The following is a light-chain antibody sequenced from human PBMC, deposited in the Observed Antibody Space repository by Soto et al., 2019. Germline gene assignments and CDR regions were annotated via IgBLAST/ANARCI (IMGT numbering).Light chain of an antibody. CDR3: QQTYDSLVS. CDR2: GSS. J-gene: IGKJ4*01. Sequence: DIPMTQSPPSLSASVGDRVTITCRASQTISDYLHWYQQKPGKAPTLLICGSSSLQTGVPPRFSGSGSGTEFTLTISSLQPEDFGTYYCQQTYDSLVSFGGGTKVDLK. V-gene: IGKV1-39*01. CDR1: QTISDY.